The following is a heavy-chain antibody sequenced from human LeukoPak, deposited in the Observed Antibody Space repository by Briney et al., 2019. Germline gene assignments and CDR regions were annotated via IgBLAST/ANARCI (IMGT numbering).Heavy chain of an antibody. D-gene: IGHD3-22*01. V-gene: IGHV3-30*18. Sequence: PGGSLRLSCAASGFTFSSYGMHWVRQAPGKGLEWVAVISYDGSNKYYADSVKGRFTISRDNSKNTLYLQMNSLRAEDTAVYYCAKDMSSALYYYYGMDVWGQRTTVTVSS. CDR3: AKDMSSALYYYYGMDV. J-gene: IGHJ6*02. CDR1: GFTFSSYG. CDR2: ISYDGSNK.